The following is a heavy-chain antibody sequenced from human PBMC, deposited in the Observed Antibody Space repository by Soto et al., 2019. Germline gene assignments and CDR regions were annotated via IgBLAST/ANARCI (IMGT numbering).Heavy chain of an antibody. J-gene: IGHJ5*02. Sequence: SETLCLTCTVSGGSISSGDYCWSRISKPPGKGLEWIGYIYYSGSTYYNPSLKSRVTISVDTSKNQFSLKLSSVTAADTAVYYCARERPDGSRLDPWGQGTLVTVSS. CDR2: IYYSGST. V-gene: IGHV4-30-4*01. D-gene: IGHD6-13*01. CDR1: GGSISSGDYC. CDR3: ARERPDGSRLDP.